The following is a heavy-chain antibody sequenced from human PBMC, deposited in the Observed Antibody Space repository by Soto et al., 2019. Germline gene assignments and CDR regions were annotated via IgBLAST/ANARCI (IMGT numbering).Heavy chain of an antibody. J-gene: IGHJ6*02. D-gene: IGHD2-15*01. Sequence: QVQLVQSGAEVKKPGSSVKVSCKASGGTFSSYAISWVRQAPGQGLEWMGGIILIFGTANYAQKFQGRVTITADESTSTAYMELSSLRSEDTAVYYCARRGYCSGGSCYSSYYYYGMDVWGQGTTVTVSS. V-gene: IGHV1-69*01. CDR1: GGTFSSYA. CDR3: ARRGYCSGGSCYSSYYYYGMDV. CDR2: IILIFGTA.